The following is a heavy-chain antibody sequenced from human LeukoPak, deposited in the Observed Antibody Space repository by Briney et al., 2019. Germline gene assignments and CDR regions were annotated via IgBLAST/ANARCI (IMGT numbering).Heavy chain of an antibody. CDR1: GGSISSCY. CDR3: ARGYNYGPYYYYYYMDV. CDR2: IYYSGST. V-gene: IGHV4-59*01. D-gene: IGHD5-18*01. Sequence: SETLSLTCTVSGGSISSCYWSWIRQPPGKGLEWIGYIYYSGSTNYNPSLKSRVTISVDTSKNQFSLKLSSVTAADTAVYYCARGYNYGPYYYYYYMDVWDKGTTVTVSS. J-gene: IGHJ6*03.